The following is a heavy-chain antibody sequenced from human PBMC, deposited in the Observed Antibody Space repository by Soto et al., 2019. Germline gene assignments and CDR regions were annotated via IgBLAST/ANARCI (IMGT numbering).Heavy chain of an antibody. CDR2: IYPGDADV. CDR3: ARRGYSHGYYFDY. J-gene: IGHJ4*02. CDR1: GFSFTSYW. V-gene: IGHV5-51*01. D-gene: IGHD5-18*01. Sequence: GESLKISCKGSGFSFTSYWIGWVRQLPGKGLEWMGIIYPGDADVRYSPSFQGQVTISADKSISTAYLQWSSLKASDTAMYYCARRGYSHGYYFDYWGQGTLVTVSS.